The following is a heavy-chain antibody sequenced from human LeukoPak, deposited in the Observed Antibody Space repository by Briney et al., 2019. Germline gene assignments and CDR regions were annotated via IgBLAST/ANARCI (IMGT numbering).Heavy chain of an antibody. Sequence: GGSLKLSCAASGFTFSNAWMSWVRQAPGKGLEWVGRIKSKTDGGTTDYAAPVKARFTMSRDDSKNTLYLQMNSLNPEDAAVYYCTTEGPAAIDYWGQGTLVTVSS. J-gene: IGHJ4*02. CDR1: GFTFSNAW. CDR2: IKSKTDGGTT. D-gene: IGHD2-2*01. CDR3: TTEGPAAIDY. V-gene: IGHV3-15*01.